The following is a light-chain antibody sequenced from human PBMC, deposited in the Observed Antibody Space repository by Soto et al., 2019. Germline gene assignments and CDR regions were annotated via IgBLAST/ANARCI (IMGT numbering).Light chain of an antibody. CDR2: GVS. CDR1: QSVDSTF. V-gene: IGKV3-20*01. CDR3: QQYMSSVT. J-gene: IGKJ1*01. Sequence: EIVLTQSPGSLSLSPGERATLSCRASQSVDSTFFAWYQKKPGQAPRLLMYGVSKRATGIPDRFSGSGSGKDFTLTISRLEPEDFAVYYCQQYMSSVTFGQGTRVDIK.